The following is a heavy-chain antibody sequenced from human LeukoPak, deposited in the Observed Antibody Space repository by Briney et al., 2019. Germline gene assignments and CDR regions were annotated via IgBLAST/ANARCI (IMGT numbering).Heavy chain of an antibody. Sequence: KASKTLSLTCAVYGGSFSGYYWSWIRQPPGKGLEWIGEINHSGSTNYNPSLKSRVTISVDTSKNQFSLKLSSVTAADTAVYYCARGLKRTYYYDSGGYYPRVYFDYWGQGTLVTVSS. CDR3: ARGLKRTYYYDSGGYYPRVYFDY. V-gene: IGHV4-34*01. D-gene: IGHD3-22*01. CDR2: INHSGST. CDR1: GGSFSGYY. J-gene: IGHJ4*02.